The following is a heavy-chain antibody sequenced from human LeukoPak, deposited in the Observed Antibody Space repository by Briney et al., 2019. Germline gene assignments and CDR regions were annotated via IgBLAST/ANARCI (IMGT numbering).Heavy chain of an antibody. CDR3: ARLFHPALSGNYPFDY. CDR2: IYYSGST. J-gene: IGHJ4*02. Sequence: PSETLSLTCTVSGGSINSYYWSWIRQPPGKGLEWIAYIYYSGSTSYNPSLKSRVTISVDTSKNQFSLKLYSVTAADTAMYYCARLFHPALSGNYPFDYWGQGTLVTVSS. CDR1: GGSINSYY. D-gene: IGHD1-26*01. V-gene: IGHV4-59*01.